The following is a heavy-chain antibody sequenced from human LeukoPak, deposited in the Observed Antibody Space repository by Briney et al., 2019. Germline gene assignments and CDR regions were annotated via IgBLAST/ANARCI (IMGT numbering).Heavy chain of an antibody. CDR3: AREPDSSGYSFDY. CDR2: IYPGDSDT. D-gene: IGHD3-22*01. V-gene: IGHV5-51*01. Sequence: GESLKISCKGSGYSFTTYWIARVRQMPGKGLEWMGIIYPGDSDTRYSPSFEGQVTISADKSISTAYLQWSSLKASDTAMYYCAREPDSSGYSFDYWGQGTLVTVSS. CDR1: GYSFTTYW. J-gene: IGHJ4*02.